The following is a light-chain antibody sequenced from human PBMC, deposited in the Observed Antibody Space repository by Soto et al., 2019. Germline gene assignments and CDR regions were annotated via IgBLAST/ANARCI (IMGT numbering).Light chain of an antibody. CDR1: QFVSSR. CDR3: QDSSTSPWP. J-gene: IGKJ1*01. V-gene: IGKV3-20*01. Sequence: DIVVTQSPATLSASPGERVTLSCRASQFVSSRLAWYQQRPGQVPRLLIYGTSFRASGIPDRFRGSGSGTDFTLTISSLEPEDSAVYYCQDSSTSPWPFGQGTKVEIK. CDR2: GTS.